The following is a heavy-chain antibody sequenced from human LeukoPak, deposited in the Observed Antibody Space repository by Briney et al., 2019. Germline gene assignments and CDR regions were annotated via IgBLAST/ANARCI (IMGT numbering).Heavy chain of an antibody. D-gene: IGHD2-2*01. J-gene: IGHJ5*02. Sequence: ASVTVSCKASGYTFTGYYMHWVRQAPGQGLEGMGWINPNSGGTNYAQKFQGRVTMTRDTSISTAYMELSRLRSDDTAVYYCARDHPIVVVPGDWFDPWGQGTLVTVSS. CDR1: GYTFTGYY. CDR3: ARDHPIVVVPGDWFDP. CDR2: INPNSGGT. V-gene: IGHV1-2*02.